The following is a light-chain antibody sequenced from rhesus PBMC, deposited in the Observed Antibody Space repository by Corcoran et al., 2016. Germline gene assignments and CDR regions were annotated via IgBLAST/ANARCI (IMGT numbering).Light chain of an antibody. CDR2: KAS. J-gene: IGKJ3*01. CDR3: QHGYGTPFT. CDR1: ENVNNY. Sequence: DIQMTQSPSSLSASVGDRVTITCRASENVNNYLNWYQQKPGKDPKLLIYKASTLQSGVPSRFSGSGSGTDYTFPISSLQPEDVATYYGQHGYGTPFTFGPGTKLDIK. V-gene: IGKV1-74*01.